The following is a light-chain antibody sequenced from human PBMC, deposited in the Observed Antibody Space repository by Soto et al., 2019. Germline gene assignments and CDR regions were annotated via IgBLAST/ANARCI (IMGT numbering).Light chain of an antibody. J-gene: IGLJ2*01. CDR3: SSYTSSSTRV. CDR2: DAS. CDR1: SSDVGGYNY. V-gene: IGLV2-14*01. Sequence: QSALTQPASVSGSPGQSITISFTGTSSDVGGYNYVSWYQQHPGKAPKLMIYDASNRPSGVSNRFSGSKSGNTASLTISGLQAEDEADYYCSSYTSSSTRVFGGGTKLTVL.